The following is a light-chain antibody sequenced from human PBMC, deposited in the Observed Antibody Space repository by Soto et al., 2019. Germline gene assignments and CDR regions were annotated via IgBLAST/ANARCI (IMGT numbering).Light chain of an antibody. CDR1: SSDVGGYNY. J-gene: IGLJ1*01. Sequence: QSALTQPRSVSGSPGQSVTISCTGTSSDVGGYNYVSRYQQHPGKAPKLMIYDVSKRPSGVPDRFSGSKSGNTASLTISGLQAEDEADYSCCSYAGTYTYVFGTGTKLTVL. CDR2: DVS. V-gene: IGLV2-11*01. CDR3: CSYAGTYTYV.